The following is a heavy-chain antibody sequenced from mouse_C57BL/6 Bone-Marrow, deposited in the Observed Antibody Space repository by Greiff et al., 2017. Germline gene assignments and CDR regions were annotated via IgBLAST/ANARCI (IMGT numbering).Heavy chain of an antibody. V-gene: IGHV2-2*01. J-gene: IGHJ1*03. Sequence: VQLQESGPGLVQPSQSLSITCTVSGFSLTSYGVHWVRQSPGKGLEWLGVIWSGGSTDYNAAFISRLSISKDNSKSQVFFKMNSLQADDTAIYYCARSGLSYWYFDVWGTGTTVTVSS. CDR1: GFSLTSYG. CDR3: ARSGLSYWYFDV. CDR2: IWSGGST.